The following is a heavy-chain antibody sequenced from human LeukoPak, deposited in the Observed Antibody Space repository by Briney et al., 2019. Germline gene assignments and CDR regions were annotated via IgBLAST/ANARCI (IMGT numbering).Heavy chain of an antibody. Sequence: GGSLRLSCVASGFTFSDYGIHWVRQAPGKGLEWVAFIRYDGTNQFYADSLKGRFTISRDNSKSTVFVQMNSLTTEDTAVYYCAKTLDSARQGDASDVWGQGTRVTVSS. J-gene: IGHJ3*01. V-gene: IGHV3-30*02. CDR3: AKTLDSARQGDASDV. CDR2: IRYDGTNQ. CDR1: GFTFSDYG. D-gene: IGHD6-6*01.